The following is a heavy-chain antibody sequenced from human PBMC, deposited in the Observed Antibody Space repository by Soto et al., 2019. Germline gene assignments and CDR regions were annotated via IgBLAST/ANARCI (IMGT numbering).Heavy chain of an antibody. J-gene: IGHJ3*02. CDR3: ARGGRTIFGVVIIIHRGAFDI. Sequence: GGSLRLSCAASGFTFSSYDMHWVRQATGKGLEWVTAIGDAGDTYYPGSVKGRFTISRENARNSLYLQMNSLRAEDTAVYYCARGGRTIFGVVIIIHRGAFDIWGQGTMVTVSS. V-gene: IGHV3-13*01. CDR1: GFTFSSYD. D-gene: IGHD3-3*01. CDR2: IGDAGDT.